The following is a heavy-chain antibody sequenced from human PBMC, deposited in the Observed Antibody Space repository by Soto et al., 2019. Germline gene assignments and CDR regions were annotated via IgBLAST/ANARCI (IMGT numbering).Heavy chain of an antibody. Sequence: EVQLLESGGGLVQPGGSLRLSCAASGFTVSSSAMSWVRQAPGKGLEWVSALSGGGSTFYADSVKGRFTISRDNSKNTLYLQMSSVRAEDTAVYYCAKAKYCSGGSCFHYMDVWGKGTTVTVSS. V-gene: IGHV3-23*01. D-gene: IGHD2-15*01. CDR1: GFTVSSSA. CDR2: LSGGGST. J-gene: IGHJ6*03. CDR3: AKAKYCSGGSCFHYMDV.